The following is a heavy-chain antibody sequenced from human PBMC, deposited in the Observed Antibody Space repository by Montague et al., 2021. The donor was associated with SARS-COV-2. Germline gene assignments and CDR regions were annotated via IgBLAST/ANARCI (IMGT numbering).Heavy chain of an antibody. CDR2: IYHNGST. J-gene: IGHJ4*02. Sequence: SETLSLTCTVYGGSFIGYDWSWIRQPPGKGLEWIGYIYHNGSTNYNPSLKIRVSISIDMSKNQFSLELRSVTAADTAVYYCARAIVDVTRIIVVMTGVEHYFDFWGQGTLATVSS. D-gene: IGHD3-22*01. CDR3: ARAIVDVTRIIVVMTGVEHYFDF. CDR1: GGSFIGYD. V-gene: IGHV4-34*01.